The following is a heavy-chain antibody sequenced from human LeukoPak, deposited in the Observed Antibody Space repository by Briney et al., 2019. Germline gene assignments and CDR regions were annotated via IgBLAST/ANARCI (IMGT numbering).Heavy chain of an antibody. CDR2: IHYSGST. Sequence: SETLSLTCTVSGGSISSGGYYWSWIRQHPGKGLEWIGYIHYSGSTYYNPSLKSRVTISVDTSKNQFSLKLSSVTAADTAVYYCARVSYYYDSSGYSNMYYFDYWGQGTLVTVSS. CDR1: GGSISSGGYY. D-gene: IGHD3-22*01. J-gene: IGHJ4*02. CDR3: ARVSYYYDSSGYSNMYYFDY. V-gene: IGHV4-31*03.